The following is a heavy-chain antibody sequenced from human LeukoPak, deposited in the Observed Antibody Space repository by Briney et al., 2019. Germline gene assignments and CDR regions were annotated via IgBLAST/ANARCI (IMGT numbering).Heavy chain of an antibody. CDR3: AREGNHDYGDYVLGY. CDR1: GFTFSSYG. V-gene: IGHV3-33*01. CDR2: IWYDGSNK. J-gene: IGHJ4*02. D-gene: IGHD4-17*01. Sequence: GGSLRLSCAASGFTFSSYGMHWARQAPGKGLEWVAVIWYDGSNKYYADSVKGRFTISRDNAKNSLYLQMNSLRAEDTAVYYCAREGNHDYGDYVLGYWGQGTLVTVSS.